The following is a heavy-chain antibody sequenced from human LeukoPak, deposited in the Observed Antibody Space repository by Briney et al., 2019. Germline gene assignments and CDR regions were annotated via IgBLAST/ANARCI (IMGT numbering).Heavy chain of an antibody. CDR2: IYHSGST. V-gene: IGHV4-59*01. J-gene: IGHJ2*01. D-gene: IGHD3-22*01. CDR1: GGSISNYC. Sequence: PSETLSLTCTVSGGSISNYCWSWIRQPPGKGLEWIGYIYHSGSTNYNPSLRSRVTISVDTSKNQFSLKLSSVTAADTAVYYCARVPSDRSGYYRNWYFNLWGRGTLVTVSS. CDR3: ARVPSDRSGYYRNWYFNL.